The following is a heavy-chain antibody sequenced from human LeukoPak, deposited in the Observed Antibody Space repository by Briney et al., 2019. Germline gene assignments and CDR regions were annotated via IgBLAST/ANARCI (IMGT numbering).Heavy chain of an antibody. Sequence: PSETLSLTCAVSGGSFSGYYWSWIRQPPGKGLEWIGEINHSGSTNYNPSLKSRVTISVDTSKNQFSLKLSSVTAADTAVYYCARLYDFWSDFDYWGQGTLVTVSS. CDR2: INHSGST. CDR3: ARLYDFWSDFDY. CDR1: GGSFSGYY. J-gene: IGHJ4*02. V-gene: IGHV4-34*01. D-gene: IGHD3-3*01.